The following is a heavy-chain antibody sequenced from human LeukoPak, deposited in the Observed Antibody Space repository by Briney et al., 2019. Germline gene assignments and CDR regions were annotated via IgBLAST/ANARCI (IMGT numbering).Heavy chain of an antibody. CDR3: TTSPYHDFWSGLIRYFDY. Sequence: GGSLRLSCAASGFTFSNAWMSWVRQAPGKGLEWVGRIKSKTDGGTTDYAAPVKGRFTISRDDSKNTLYLQMNSLKTEDTAVYYCTTSPYHDFWSGLIRYFDYWGQGTLVTVSS. J-gene: IGHJ4*02. D-gene: IGHD3-3*01. CDR1: GFTFSNAW. V-gene: IGHV3-15*01. CDR2: IKSKTDGGTT.